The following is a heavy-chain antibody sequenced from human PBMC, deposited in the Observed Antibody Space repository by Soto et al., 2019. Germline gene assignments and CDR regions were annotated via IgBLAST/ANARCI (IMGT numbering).Heavy chain of an antibody. D-gene: IGHD1-26*01. Sequence: GGSLRLSCAASGFTFSSYAMSWVRQAPGKGLEWVSAISGSGGSTYYADSVKGRFTISRDNSKNTLYLQMNSLRAEDTAVYYCAKGSQNSGSYYSYFDYWGQGTLVTVSS. J-gene: IGHJ4*02. CDR2: ISGSGGST. CDR1: GFTFSSYA. CDR3: AKGSQNSGSYYSYFDY. V-gene: IGHV3-23*01.